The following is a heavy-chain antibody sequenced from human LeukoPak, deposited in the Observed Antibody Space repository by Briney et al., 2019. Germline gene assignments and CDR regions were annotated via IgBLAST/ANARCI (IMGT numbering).Heavy chain of an antibody. CDR1: GYTFTSYD. J-gene: IGHJ6*02. Sequence: ASVKVSCKASGYTFTSYDINWVRQATGQGLEWMGWMNTNSGNTGYAQKFQGRVTMTRNTSISTAYMELSSLRSEDTAVYYCAREGELLPYYYGMDVWGQGTTVTVPS. D-gene: IGHD1-26*01. CDR2: MNTNSGNT. CDR3: AREGELLPYYYGMDV. V-gene: IGHV1-8*01.